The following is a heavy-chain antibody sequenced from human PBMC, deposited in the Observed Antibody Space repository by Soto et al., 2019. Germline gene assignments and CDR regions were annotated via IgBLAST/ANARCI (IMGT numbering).Heavy chain of an antibody. V-gene: IGHV4-39*01. Sequence: KTSETLSLTCTVSGGSISSSRYYWGWIRQPPGKGLEWIGSSYYSGSTYYNPSLKSRVTISVDTSKNQFSLKLSSVTAADTAVYYCARQLWLEGNDYWGQGTLVPLSS. D-gene: IGHD5-18*01. CDR2: SYYSGST. CDR3: ARQLWLEGNDY. CDR1: GGSISSSRYY. J-gene: IGHJ4*02.